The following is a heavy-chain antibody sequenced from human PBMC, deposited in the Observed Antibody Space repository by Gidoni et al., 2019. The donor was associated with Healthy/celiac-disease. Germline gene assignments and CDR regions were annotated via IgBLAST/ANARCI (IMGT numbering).Heavy chain of an antibody. CDR3: ARAATVTTTYYFDY. V-gene: IGHV1-69*01. D-gene: IGHD4-17*01. CDR2: IIHIFGTA. J-gene: IGHJ4*02. CDR1: AGTFSSYA. Sequence: QVQLVQSGAAVKKPGSSVKVSCQASAGTFSSYAISWVRQAPGQGLEWMGGIIHIFGTANYAQKFQGRVTITADESTSTAYMELSSLRSEDTAVYCCARAATVTTTYYFDYWGQGTLVTVSS.